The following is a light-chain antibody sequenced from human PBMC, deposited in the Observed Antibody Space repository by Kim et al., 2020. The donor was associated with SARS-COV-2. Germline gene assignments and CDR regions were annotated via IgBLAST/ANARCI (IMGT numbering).Light chain of an antibody. CDR2: AVS. J-gene: IGLJ1*01. CDR3: NSYVIGDIYV. V-gene: IGLV2-14*01. CDR1: SSDVGRYNY. Sequence: QSVLTQPASVSGSPGQSITISCTGTSSDVGRYNYVSWYQQHPGKAPQLMIYAVSERPSGVSNRFSGSKSGNTASLTISGLQAEDEADYYCNSYVIGDIYVFGTGTKVTVL.